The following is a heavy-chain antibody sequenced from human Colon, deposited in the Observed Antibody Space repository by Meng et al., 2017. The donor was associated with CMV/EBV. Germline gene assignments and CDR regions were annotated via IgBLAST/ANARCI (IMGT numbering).Heavy chain of an antibody. CDR2: MNPNSGNT. V-gene: IGHV1-8*03. D-gene: IGHD6-13*01. CDR1: GYTFTSYD. J-gene: IGHJ4*02. Sequence: ASVKVSCKASGYTFTSYDINWVRQATGQGLEWMGWMNPNSGNTGYAQKFQGRVTITRNTSISTAYMELSSLRSEDTAVYYYARGAGSSSPFDYWGQGTLVTVSS. CDR3: ARGAGSSSPFDY.